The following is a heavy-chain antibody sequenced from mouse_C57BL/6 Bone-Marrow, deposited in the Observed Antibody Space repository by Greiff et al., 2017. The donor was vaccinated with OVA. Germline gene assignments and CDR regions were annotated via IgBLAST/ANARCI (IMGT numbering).Heavy chain of an antibody. CDR3: ARYPPYYYGSSYDYWYFDV. D-gene: IGHD1-1*01. CDR1: GYSITSDY. V-gene: IGHV3-8*01. J-gene: IGHJ1*03. Sequence: EVHLVESGPGLAKPSQTLSLTCSVTGYSITSDYWNWIRKFPGNKLKYMGYISYSGSTYYNPSLKSRISITRDTSKNQYYLQLNSVTTEDTATYYCARYPPYYYGSSYDYWYFDVWGTGTTVTVSS. CDR2: ISYSGST.